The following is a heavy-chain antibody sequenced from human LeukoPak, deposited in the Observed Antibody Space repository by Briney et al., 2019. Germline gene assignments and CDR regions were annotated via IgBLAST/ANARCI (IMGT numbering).Heavy chain of an antibody. Sequence: GRSLRLSCAASGFTFSDYVMYWVRQAPGKGLEWVAVIWYDGSNKYYADSVKGRFTISRDNPKNTLYLQMNSLRAEDTAVYYCARGVPPDHWGQGTLVTVSS. CDR3: ARGVPPDH. CDR2: IWYDGSNK. J-gene: IGHJ4*02. CDR1: GFTFSDYV. V-gene: IGHV3-33*01. D-gene: IGHD5/OR15-5a*01.